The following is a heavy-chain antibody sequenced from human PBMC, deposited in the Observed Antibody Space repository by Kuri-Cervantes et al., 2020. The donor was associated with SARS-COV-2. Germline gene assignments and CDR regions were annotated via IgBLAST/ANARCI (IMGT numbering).Heavy chain of an antibody. D-gene: IGHD3-22*01. CDR3: ARGGGGYYQTYFDY. Sequence: GGSLRLSCAASGFTFSSYGMHWVRQAPGKGLEWVAVISYDGSNKYYADSVKGRFTISRDNSKNTLYLQMNSLRAEDTAVYYCARGGGGYYQTYFDYWGRGTLVTVSS. V-gene: IGHV3-30*03. CDR1: GFTFSSYG. J-gene: IGHJ4*02. CDR2: ISYDGSNK.